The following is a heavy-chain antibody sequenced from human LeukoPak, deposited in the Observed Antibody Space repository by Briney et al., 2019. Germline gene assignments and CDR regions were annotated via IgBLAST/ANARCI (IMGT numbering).Heavy chain of an antibody. J-gene: IGHJ5*02. CDR1: GGSFSGYY. V-gene: IGHV4-34*01. CDR2: INHSGST. CDR3: ARGLYYYDSSGYYCGNWFDP. Sequence: SETLSLTCAVYGGSFSGYYWSWIRQHPGKGLEWIGEINHSGSTNYNPSLKSRVTISVDTSKNQFSLKLSSVTAADTAVYYCARGLYYYDSSGYYCGNWFDPWGQGTLVTVSS. D-gene: IGHD3-22*01.